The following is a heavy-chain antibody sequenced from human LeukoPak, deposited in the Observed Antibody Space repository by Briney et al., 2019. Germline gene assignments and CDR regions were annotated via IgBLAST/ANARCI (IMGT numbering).Heavy chain of an antibody. V-gene: IGHV4-59*01. CDR1: GGSISSYY. D-gene: IGHD5-18*01. CDR2: IYYSGST. CDR3: ARTTEGGYTYNYFYYYMDV. Sequence: TSETLSLTCTVSGGSISSYYWSWIRQPPGKGLEWIGYIYYSGSTNYNPSLKSRISILVDTSKNQFSLKLSSVTAADTAVYYCARTTEGGYTYNYFYYYMDVWGKGTAVTISS. J-gene: IGHJ6*03.